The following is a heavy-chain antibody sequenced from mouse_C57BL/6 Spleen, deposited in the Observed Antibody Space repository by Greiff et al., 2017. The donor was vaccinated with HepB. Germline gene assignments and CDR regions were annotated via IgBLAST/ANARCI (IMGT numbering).Heavy chain of an antibody. V-gene: IGHV1-15*01. CDR3: TRDENAMDY. J-gene: IGHJ4*01. CDR1: GYTFTDYE. CDR2: IDPETGGT. Sequence: QVQLQQSGAELVRPGASVTLSCKASGYTFTDYEMHWVKQTPVHGLEWIGAIDPETGGTAYNQKFKGKAILTADKSSSTAYMELRSLTSEDSAVYYCTRDENAMDYWGQGTSGTVSS.